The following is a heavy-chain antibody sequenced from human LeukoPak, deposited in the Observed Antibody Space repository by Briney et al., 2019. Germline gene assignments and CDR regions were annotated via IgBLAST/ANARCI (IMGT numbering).Heavy chain of an antibody. J-gene: IGHJ4*02. D-gene: IGHD1-26*01. V-gene: IGHV3-30-3*01. CDR1: GFTFSSYA. Sequence: GGSLRLSCAASGFTFSSYAMHWVRQAPGKGLEWVAVISYDGSNKYYADSVKGRFTISRDNSKNTLYLQVNSLRVEDTAVYYCAKGSGDYEYFDHWGQGTLVTVSS. CDR3: AKGSGDYEYFDH. CDR2: ISYDGSNK.